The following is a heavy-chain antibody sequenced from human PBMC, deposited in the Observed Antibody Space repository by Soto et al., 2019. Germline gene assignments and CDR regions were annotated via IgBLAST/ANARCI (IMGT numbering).Heavy chain of an antibody. CDR1: GGSISSYY. D-gene: IGHD2-21*01. CDR2: IYYSGST. CDR3: ARANRPIAMTYLNWFDP. V-gene: IGHV4-59*12. Sequence: SETLSLTCTVSGGSISSYYCRWIRQPPGKGLEWMGYIYYSGSTNYNPSLKSRVTISVDTSKNQFSLKLSSVTAADTAVYYCARANRPIAMTYLNWFDPWGQGTLVTVSS. J-gene: IGHJ5*02.